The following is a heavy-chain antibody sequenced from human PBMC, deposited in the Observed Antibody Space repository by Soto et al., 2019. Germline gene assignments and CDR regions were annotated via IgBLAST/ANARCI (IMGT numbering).Heavy chain of an antibody. CDR3: ARAPVYYTSGNYGAY. V-gene: IGHV3-23*01. CDR2: ISGSGGST. D-gene: IGHD3-22*01. CDR1: GFTFRSYA. Sequence: SRESLRLSCAASGFTFRSYAMSWVRQAPGKGLEWVSAISGSGGSTYYADSVKGRFTISRDNSKNSLYLQMNSLRAEDTAVYYCARAPVYYTSGNYGAYWGQGTLVTVSS. J-gene: IGHJ4*02.